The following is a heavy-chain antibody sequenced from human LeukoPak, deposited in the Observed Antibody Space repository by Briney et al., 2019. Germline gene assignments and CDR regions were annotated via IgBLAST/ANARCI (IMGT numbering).Heavy chain of an antibody. CDR2: IYYSGST. Sequence: SQTLSLTCTVPGGSISSGGYYWSWIRQHPGKGLEWIGYIYYSGSTYYNPSLKSRVTISVDTSKNQFSLKLSSVTAEDTAVYYCSRTYCTSSSCYYFDYWGQGTLVTVSS. D-gene: IGHD2-2*01. CDR1: GGSISSGGYY. J-gene: IGHJ4*02. V-gene: IGHV4-31*03. CDR3: SRTYCTSSSCYYFDY.